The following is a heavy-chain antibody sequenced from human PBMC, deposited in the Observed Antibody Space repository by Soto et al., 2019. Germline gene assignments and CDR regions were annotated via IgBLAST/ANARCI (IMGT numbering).Heavy chain of an antibody. Sequence: PVGSLRLSCAASGFTFSSYSMNWVRQAPGKGLEWASYISSSSSTIYYADSVRGRFTISRDNAKNSLYLQMNSLRDEDTAVYYCAREVFGYCSGGSCYGDGMDVWGQGTTVTVSS. CDR3: AREVFGYCSGGSCYGDGMDV. D-gene: IGHD2-15*01. J-gene: IGHJ6*02. CDR2: ISSSSSTI. V-gene: IGHV3-48*02. CDR1: GFTFSSYS.